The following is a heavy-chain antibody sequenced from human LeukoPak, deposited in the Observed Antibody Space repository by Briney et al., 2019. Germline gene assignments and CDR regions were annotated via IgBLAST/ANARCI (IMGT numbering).Heavy chain of an antibody. Sequence: GGSLRLSCTASGFTFSNAGMNCVRQAPGQELVWVSRINSDGSSTSYADSVKGRFTISRDNAKNTLYLQMNSLRAEDTAVYYCARRSAAKDAFDIWGQGTMVTVSS. CDR1: GFTFSNAG. J-gene: IGHJ3*02. D-gene: IGHD6-25*01. V-gene: IGHV3-74*01. CDR2: INSDGSST. CDR3: ARRSAAKDAFDI.